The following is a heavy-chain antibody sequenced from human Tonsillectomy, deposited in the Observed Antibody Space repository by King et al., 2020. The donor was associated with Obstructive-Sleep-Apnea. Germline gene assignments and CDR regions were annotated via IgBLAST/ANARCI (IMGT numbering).Heavy chain of an antibody. J-gene: IGHJ4*02. V-gene: IGHV4-39*07. CDR3: ARSYSGTFGYFDY. Sequence: QLQESGPGLVKPSETLSLTCTVSGGSSSSSSYYWGWIRQPPGKGLEWIGSIFYSGSTYYNPSLKSRVTIALDTSKNQSSLKLTSVTAADTAVYNCARSYSGTFGYFDYWGQGTLVTVSS. CDR2: IFYSGST. D-gene: IGHD1-26*01. CDR1: GGSSSSSSYY.